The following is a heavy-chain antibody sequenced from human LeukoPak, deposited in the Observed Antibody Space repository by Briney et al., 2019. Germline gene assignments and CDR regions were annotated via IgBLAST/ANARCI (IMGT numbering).Heavy chain of an antibody. J-gene: IGHJ4*02. Sequence: SETLSLTCTVSGGSISSGDYYWSWIRQHPGKGLEWIGYIYYSGSTYYNPSLKSRVTISVDTSKNQFSLKLSSVTAADTAVYYCARGPSYYDYVWGSYRPFDYWGQGTLVTVSS. D-gene: IGHD3-16*02. CDR3: ARGPSYYDYVWGSYRPFDY. CDR1: GGSISSGDYY. CDR2: IYYSGST. V-gene: IGHV4-31*03.